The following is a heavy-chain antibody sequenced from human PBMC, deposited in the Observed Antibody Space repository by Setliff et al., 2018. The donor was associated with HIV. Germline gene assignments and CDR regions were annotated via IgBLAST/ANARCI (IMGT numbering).Heavy chain of an antibody. Sequence: SETLSLTCTVSGGSISSYYWSWIRQPPGKGPEWIGYIYTSGSTYYNPSLKSRVTISVDTSKNQFSLRLTSVTAADTAVYYCARVFGPFDYWGQGTLVTVSS. J-gene: IGHJ4*02. CDR2: IYTSGST. D-gene: IGHD3-10*02. CDR3: ARVFGPFDY. V-gene: IGHV4-4*08. CDR1: GGSISSYY.